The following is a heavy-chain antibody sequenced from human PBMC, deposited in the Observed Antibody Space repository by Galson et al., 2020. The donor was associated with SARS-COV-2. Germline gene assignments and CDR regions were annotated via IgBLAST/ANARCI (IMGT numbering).Heavy chain of an antibody. J-gene: IGHJ4*02. Sequence: ASVKVYCKAYGGTFSSYAISRVRQAPGQGLQWMGRIIPIFGTANYAQKFQGRVTITTDESTSTAYMELSSLRSEDTAVYYCASSGYSSGWGFDYWGQGTLVTVSS. CDR3: ASSGYSSGWGFDY. V-gene: IGHV1-69*05. CDR1: GGTFSSYA. CDR2: IIPIFGTA. D-gene: IGHD6-19*01.